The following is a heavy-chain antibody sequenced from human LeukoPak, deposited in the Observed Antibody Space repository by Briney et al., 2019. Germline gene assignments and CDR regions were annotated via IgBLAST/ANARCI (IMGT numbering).Heavy chain of an antibody. CDR3: AKDRGVYYDSSGYYAGVFDY. D-gene: IGHD3-22*01. CDR2: ISGSGGST. Sequence: GGSLRLSCAASGFAFRSYVMSWVRQAPGKGLEWVSAISGSGGSTYYADSVKGRFTISRDNSKNTLYLQMNSLRAEDTAVYYCAKDRGVYYDSSGYYAGVFDYWGQGTLVTVSS. V-gene: IGHV3-23*01. J-gene: IGHJ4*02. CDR1: GFAFRSYV.